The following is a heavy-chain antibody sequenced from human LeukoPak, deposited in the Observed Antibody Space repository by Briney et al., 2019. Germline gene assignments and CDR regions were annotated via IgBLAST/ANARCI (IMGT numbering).Heavy chain of an antibody. CDR3: ARSVHISAPFDV. CDR1: GGSISSSSYY. V-gene: IGHV4-39*01. D-gene: IGHD2-21*01. CDR2: IYYSGST. J-gene: IGHJ4*02. Sequence: SETLSLTCTVSGGSISSSSYYWGWIRQPPGKGLEWIGNIYYSGSTYYNPSLKSRVTISVDTSKNQFSLKLNSVTAADTAVYYCARSVHISAPFDVWGQGPLVTVSS.